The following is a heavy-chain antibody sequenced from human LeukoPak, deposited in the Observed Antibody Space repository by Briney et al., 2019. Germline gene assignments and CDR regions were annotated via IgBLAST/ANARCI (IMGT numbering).Heavy chain of an antibody. V-gene: IGHV3-7*03. D-gene: IGHD1-26*01. CDR2: VKKDESEK. CDR3: ATRTVGATYY. J-gene: IGHJ4*02. CDR1: GFTFSNNW. Sequence: GGSLRLSCAASGFTFSNNWMTWVRQAPGKGLEWVASVKKDESEKYYVDSVKGRFTISRDDSKNTLFLQMNSLRADDTAVYFCATRTVGATYYWGQGTLVTVSS.